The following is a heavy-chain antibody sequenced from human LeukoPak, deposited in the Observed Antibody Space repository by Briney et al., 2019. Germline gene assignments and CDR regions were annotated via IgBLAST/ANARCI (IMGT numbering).Heavy chain of an antibody. D-gene: IGHD5-12*01. CDR3: ARAVATSEDYFDY. CDR1: GFTFSSYD. J-gene: IGHJ4*02. V-gene: IGHV3-13*01. CDR2: IGTAGYT. Sequence: PGGSLRLSCAASGFTFSSYDMHWVRQATGKGLEWVSAIGTAGYTYYPGSVKGRFTISRENAKNSLYLQMNSLRAGDTAVYYCARAVATSEDYFDYWGQGTLVTVSS.